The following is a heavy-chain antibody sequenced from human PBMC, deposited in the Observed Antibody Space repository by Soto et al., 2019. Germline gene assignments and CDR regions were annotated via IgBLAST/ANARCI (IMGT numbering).Heavy chain of an antibody. CDR1: GFTFSTYT. D-gene: IGHD6-19*01. V-gene: IGHV3-30-3*01. CDR3: TLPARAYFSDWCEYLFDY. CDR2: ISYDGINK. Sequence: QVQLVESGGGVVQPGRSLRLSCAASGFTFSTYTMHWVRQAPGKGLEWVADISYDGINKYFADSVKGRFTISRDNSKNMLSLLMNSLRAVDTAVYYCTLPARAYFSDWCEYLFDYWGQGTLVTVSS. J-gene: IGHJ4*02.